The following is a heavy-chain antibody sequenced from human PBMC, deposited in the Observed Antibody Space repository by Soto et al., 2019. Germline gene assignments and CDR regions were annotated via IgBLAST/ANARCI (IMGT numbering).Heavy chain of an antibody. J-gene: IGHJ4*02. CDR2: ISGSGGST. CDR1: GFTFSSYA. D-gene: IGHD3-22*01. Sequence: PGGSLRLSCAASGFTFSSYAMSWVRQAPGKGLEWVSAISGSGGSTYYADSVKGRFTISRDNSKNTLYLQMNSLRAEDTAVYYCAKDTLLDYYDSSGYYYFDYWGQGTLVTVSS. V-gene: IGHV3-23*01. CDR3: AKDTLLDYYDSSGYYYFDY.